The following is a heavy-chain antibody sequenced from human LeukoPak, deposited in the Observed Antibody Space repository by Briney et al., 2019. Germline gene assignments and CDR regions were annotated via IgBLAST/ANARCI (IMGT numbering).Heavy chain of an antibody. CDR2: INHIGST. V-gene: IGHV4-34*01. Sequence: PAENLSLTCAVYLGSFSGYYWSWIRQPPEKRLEWIGEINHIGSTNYNPSLKSRVTISVDTSKNQFSLKLTSVTAADTAVYYCARWHSYGYGRYLDYWGQGTLVTVSS. CDR1: LGSFSGYY. J-gene: IGHJ4*02. CDR3: ARWHSYGYGRYLDY. D-gene: IGHD5-18*01.